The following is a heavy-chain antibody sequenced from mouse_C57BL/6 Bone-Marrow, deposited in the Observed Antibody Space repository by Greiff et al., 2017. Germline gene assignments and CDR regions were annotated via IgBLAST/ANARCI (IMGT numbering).Heavy chain of an antibody. CDR2: INTDGGGT. V-gene: IGHV5-2*01. CDR3: ARHERGGGEVWFDY. J-gene: IGHJ3*01. Sequence: DVMLVESGAGLVQPGESLKLSCEAYGYAFPSHDMSWVRQTPEKRLELVASINTDGGGTYYPHTMESRATFTRDNSSKTAYLQMSRLTSEDTALYYCARHERGGGEVWFDYWGQGTMVTVSA. CDR1: GYAFPSHD.